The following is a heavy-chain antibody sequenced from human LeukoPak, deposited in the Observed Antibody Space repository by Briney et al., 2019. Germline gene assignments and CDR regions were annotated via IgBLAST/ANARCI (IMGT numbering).Heavy chain of an antibody. V-gene: IGHV3-43*02. D-gene: IGHD3-22*01. CDR2: ISGDGGST. CDR3: AKDWDYYDSSGSFDY. J-gene: IGHJ4*02. Sequence: PGGSLRLSCAASGFTFDDYAMHWVRQGPGKGLEWVSLISGDGGSTYYADSVKGRFTISRDNSKNSLYLQMNSLRTEDTALYYCAKDWDYYDSSGSFDYWGQGTLVTVSS. CDR1: GFTFDDYA.